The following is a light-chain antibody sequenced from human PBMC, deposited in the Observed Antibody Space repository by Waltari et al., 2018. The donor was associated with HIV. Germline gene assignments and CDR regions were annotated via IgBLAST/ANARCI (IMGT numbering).Light chain of an antibody. CDR2: LGS. V-gene: IGKV2-28*01. J-gene: IGKJ2*01. CDR1: QTLLHNNGDNY. CDR3: MQALQTPFT. Sequence: DIVMTQSPLSLPVTPGEPASISCTSCQTLLHNNGDNYLDWYLQKPGQSPHLLIFLGSNRSSGVPDRFSGSGSGTAFTLRISRVEAEDVGVYYCMQALQTPFTFGQGTRLDIK.